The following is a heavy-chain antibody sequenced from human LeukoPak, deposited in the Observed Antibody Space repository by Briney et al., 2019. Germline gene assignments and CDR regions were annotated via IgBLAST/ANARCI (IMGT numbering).Heavy chain of an antibody. D-gene: IGHD3-22*01. CDR2: ISSSSNYM. V-gene: IGHV3-21*01. Sequence: PGGSLRLSCAASGFTFSTYSMSWVRQAPGKGLEWVSSISSSSNYMYYADSVKGRFTISRDNAKNSLYLQMNSLRAEDTAVYYCATYSSLNRREFQYWGQGTLLTVSS. CDR1: GFTFSTYS. J-gene: IGHJ1*01. CDR3: ATYSSLNRREFQY.